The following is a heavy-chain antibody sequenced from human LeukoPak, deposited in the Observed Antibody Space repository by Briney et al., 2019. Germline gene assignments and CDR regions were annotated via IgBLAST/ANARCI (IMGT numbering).Heavy chain of an antibody. J-gene: IGHJ4*02. D-gene: IGHD2-2*02. CDR3: ARRYTASPGERFDY. V-gene: IGHV4-59*08. CDR1: GXSISTCY. Sequence: KPSETLSLTFTVSGXSISTCYWTWIRQPPGKGLEWIGYIYYSGNTNYNPSLSSRVTISLDTSKSQFSLMLRSLTAADTAMYYCARRYTASPGERFDYWGQGILVTVSS. CDR2: IYYSGNT.